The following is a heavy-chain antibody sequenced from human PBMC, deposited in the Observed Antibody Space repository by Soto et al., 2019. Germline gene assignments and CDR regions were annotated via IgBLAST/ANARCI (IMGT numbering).Heavy chain of an antibody. CDR1: GGSFSGYY. D-gene: IGHD3-9*01. Sequence: SETLSLTCAVYGGSFSGYYWSWSRQPPGKGLEWIGEINHSGSTNYNPSLKSRVTISVDTSKNQFSLKLSSVTAADTAVYYCARSRRGYDILTGYYPGPHFDYWGQGTLVTVSS. CDR3: ARSRRGYDILTGYYPGPHFDY. J-gene: IGHJ4*02. V-gene: IGHV4-34*01. CDR2: INHSGST.